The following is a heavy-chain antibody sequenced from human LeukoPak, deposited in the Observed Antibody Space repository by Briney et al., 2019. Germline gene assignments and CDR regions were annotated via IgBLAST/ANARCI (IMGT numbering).Heavy chain of an antibody. CDR2: INPSGGST. CDR1: GYTFTSYG. V-gene: IGHV1-46*01. D-gene: IGHD6-6*01. Sequence: ASVKVSCKASGYTFTSYGITWVRQAPGQGLEWMGIINPSGGSTSYAQKFQGRVTMTRDTSTSTVYMELSSLRSEDTAVYYCARGTRPNYYYYYGMDVWGQGTTVTVSS. J-gene: IGHJ6*02. CDR3: ARGTRPNYYYYYGMDV.